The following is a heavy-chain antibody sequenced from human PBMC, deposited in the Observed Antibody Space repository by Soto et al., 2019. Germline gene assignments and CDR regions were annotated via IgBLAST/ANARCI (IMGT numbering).Heavy chain of an antibody. CDR2: IWYDGSNK. CDR1: GFTFSSYG. CDR3: ARGAFIVVVPAAPRGWGFDP. V-gene: IGHV3-33*01. D-gene: IGHD2-2*01. Sequence: QVQLVESGGGVVQPGRSLRLSCAASGFTFSSYGMHWVRQAPGKGLEWVAVIWYDGSNKYYADSVKGRFTISRDNSKNTLYLQMNSLRAEDTAVYYCARGAFIVVVPAAPRGWGFDPWGQGTLVTVSS. J-gene: IGHJ5*02.